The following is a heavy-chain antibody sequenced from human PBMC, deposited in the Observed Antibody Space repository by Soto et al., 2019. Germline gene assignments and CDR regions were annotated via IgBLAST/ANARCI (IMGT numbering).Heavy chain of an antibody. V-gene: IGHV4-30-4*01. CDR3: ARELTGYRYGPGEVY. CDR2: IDYSGNT. D-gene: IGHD5-18*01. J-gene: IGHJ4*02. CDR1: GGSISSSNYY. Sequence: QVQLQESGPGLVRPSQTLSLTCRVSGGSISSSNYYWTWIRQPPGKGLEWIGYIDYSGNTYYNPSLQSRVTISVDKSENQFSLTLTSMTAADTAVYYCARELTGYRYGPGEVYWGQGTLITVSS.